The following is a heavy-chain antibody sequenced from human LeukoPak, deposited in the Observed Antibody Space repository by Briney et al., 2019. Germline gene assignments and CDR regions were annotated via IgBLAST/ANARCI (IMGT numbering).Heavy chain of an antibody. CDR1: GFSFSNYA. D-gene: IGHD6-25*01. J-gene: IGHJ4*02. CDR2: IGPSGDVT. CDR3: AKHPASGNFDY. V-gene: IGHV3-23*01. Sequence: GGSLRLSCVASGFSFSNYAISWVRQAPGKGLEWLRIIGPSGDVTYYADSVKGRFTISRDNSKSTLYLQMNSLRGDDTARYYCAKHPASGNFDYWGQGTLVAVSS.